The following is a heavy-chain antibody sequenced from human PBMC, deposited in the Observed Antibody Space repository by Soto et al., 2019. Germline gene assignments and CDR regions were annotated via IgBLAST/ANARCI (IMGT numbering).Heavy chain of an antibody. Sequence: QVQLQESGPGLVTPPEPLSPTGPVSGASSVSHYGSGFRRPAGKGLEWIGRIYTSGSTNYTPSPKSRVPMPVDTSKNQFPLKLSSVTAADTAVYYCARETLDTAMVTEWYFDLWGRGTLVTVSS. D-gene: IGHD5-18*01. V-gene: IGHV4-4*07. CDR1: GASSVSHY. J-gene: IGHJ2*01. CDR2: IYTSGST. CDR3: ARETLDTAMVTEWYFDL.